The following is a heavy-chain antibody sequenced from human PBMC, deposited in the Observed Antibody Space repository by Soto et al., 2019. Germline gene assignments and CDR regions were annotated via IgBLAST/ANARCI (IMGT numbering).Heavy chain of an antibody. CDR1: GGSLSGNF. CDR2: VKQSGST. V-gene: IGHV4-34*01. Sequence: SETLSLTCAVYGGSLSGNFWGWIRQPPGKGLEWIGGVKQSGSTNYNPSLKSRVTISVDTSRSQISLKVNSVTAADTAVYYCARSPQRINLARGCLGSWFDSWAQGIKATVSS. J-gene: IGHJ5*01. D-gene: IGHD3-10*01. CDR3: ARSPQRINLARGCLGSWFDS.